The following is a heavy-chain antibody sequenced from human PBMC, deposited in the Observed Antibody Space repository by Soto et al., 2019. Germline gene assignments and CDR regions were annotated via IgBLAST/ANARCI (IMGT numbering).Heavy chain of an antibody. CDR2: ISSSSSYI. CDR1: GFTFSSHS. V-gene: IGHV3-21*01. Sequence: GESLKISCKGSGFTFSSHSMNWVRQAPGNVLELVSSISSSSSYIYYADSVKGRFTISRDNAKNSLYLQMNSLRAEDTAVYYCARVVISYYYDSSGYYYDAFDIWGQGTMVTVSS. D-gene: IGHD3-22*01. CDR3: ARVVISYYYDSSGYYYDAFDI. J-gene: IGHJ3*02.